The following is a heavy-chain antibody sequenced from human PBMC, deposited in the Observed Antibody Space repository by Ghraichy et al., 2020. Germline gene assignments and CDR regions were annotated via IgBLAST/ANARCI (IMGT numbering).Heavy chain of an antibody. CDR3: AKVGNQFDY. V-gene: IGHV3-23*01. CDR2: ISDSGGST. CDR1: GFTFSSYS. D-gene: IGHD1-14*01. J-gene: IGHJ4*02. Sequence: LTCAASGFTFSSYSMSWVRQTPGKGLEWVSTISDSGGSTYYADSVRGRFTISRDNSKNTLYLQMNGLRAEDTAVYYCAKVGNQFDYWGQGTLVTVSS.